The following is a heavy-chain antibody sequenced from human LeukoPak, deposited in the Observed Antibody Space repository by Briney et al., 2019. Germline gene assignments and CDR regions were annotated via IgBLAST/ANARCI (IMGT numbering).Heavy chain of an antibody. V-gene: IGHV4-30-4*01. CDR2: MYYSGST. J-gene: IGHJ5*02. CDR3: TRPYYYHRRLEP. Sequence: SETLSLTCTVSGGSISSGDYYWSWIRQPPGKGLEWIAYMYYSGSTYYNPSLKSRVTMSADTSKNQLSLNLSSVTAADTAVYYYTRPYYYHRRLEPWGQGILVTLSS. CDR1: GGSISSGDYY. D-gene: IGHD3-22*01.